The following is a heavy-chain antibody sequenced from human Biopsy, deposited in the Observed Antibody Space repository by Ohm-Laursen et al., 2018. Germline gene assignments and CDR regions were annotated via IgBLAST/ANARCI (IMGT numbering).Heavy chain of an antibody. CDR3: ATKLTGYFHH. V-gene: IGHV1-69*06. CDR2: NIPILGTG. CDR1: GGTFSNYG. Sequence: SVKVSCKAPGGTFSNYGVNWVRQAPGQGLEWLGGNIPILGTGNYAQTFQDRVTVAADTSTSTATMELRSLRSDDTAVYYCATKLTGYFHHWGQGTLVIVAS. J-gene: IGHJ1*01. D-gene: IGHD3-9*01.